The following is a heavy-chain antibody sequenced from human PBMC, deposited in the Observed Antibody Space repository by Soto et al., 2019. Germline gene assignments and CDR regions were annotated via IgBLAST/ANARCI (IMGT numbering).Heavy chain of an antibody. D-gene: IGHD5-18*01. Sequence: GGSLRLSCAASGFTFSSYGMHWFRQAPGKGLEWVAVISYDGSNKYYADSVKGRFTISRDNSKNTLYLQMNSLRAEDTAVYYCASIQLWAPIDYWGQGTLVTVSS. CDR1: GFTFSSYG. CDR2: ISYDGSNK. V-gene: IGHV3-30*03. CDR3: ASIQLWAPIDY. J-gene: IGHJ4*02.